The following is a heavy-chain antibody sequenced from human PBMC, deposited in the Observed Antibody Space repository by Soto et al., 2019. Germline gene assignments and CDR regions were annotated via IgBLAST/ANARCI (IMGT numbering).Heavy chain of an antibody. CDR3: AKLPRGGYSGYDYYFDY. J-gene: IGHJ4*02. V-gene: IGHV3-23*01. Sequence: GGSLRLSCAASGFTFSSYAMSWVRQAPGKGLEWVSAISGSGGSTYYADSVKGRLTISRDNSKNTLYLQMNSLRAEDTAVYYCAKLPRGGYSGYDYYFDYWGQGTLVTVSS. D-gene: IGHD5-12*01. CDR1: GFTFSSYA. CDR2: ISGSGGST.